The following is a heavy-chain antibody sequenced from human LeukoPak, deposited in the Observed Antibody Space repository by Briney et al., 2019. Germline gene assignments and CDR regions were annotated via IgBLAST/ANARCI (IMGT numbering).Heavy chain of an antibody. CDR1: GFTFSSYA. V-gene: IGHV3-64*01. Sequence: GGSLRLSCAASGFTFSSYAMHWVRQAPGKGLEYVSAISSNGGSTYYANSVKGRFTISRDNSKNTLYLQMGSVSTEDKDLSYCARIRGAYYFDYWGQGTLVTVSS. CDR2: ISSNGGST. D-gene: IGHD3-10*01. J-gene: IGHJ4*02. CDR3: ARIRGAYYFDY.